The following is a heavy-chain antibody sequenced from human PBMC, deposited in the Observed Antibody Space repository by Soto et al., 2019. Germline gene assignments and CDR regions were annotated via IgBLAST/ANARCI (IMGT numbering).Heavy chain of an antibody. CDR2: ISSSGSTI. J-gene: IGHJ4*02. CDR3: ATYPSYYYDSSGYYSSPFDC. Sequence: PGGSLRLSCAASGFTFSSYEMNWVRQAPGKGLEWVSYISSSGSTIYYADSVKGRFTISRDNAKNSLYLQMNSLRAEDTTVYYCATYPSYYYDSSGYYSSPFDCWGQGTLVTVSS. V-gene: IGHV3-48*03. CDR1: GFTFSSYE. D-gene: IGHD3-22*01.